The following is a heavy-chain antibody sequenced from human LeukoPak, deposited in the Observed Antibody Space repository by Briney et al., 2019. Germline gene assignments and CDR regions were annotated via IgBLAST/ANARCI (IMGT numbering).Heavy chain of an antibody. D-gene: IGHD3-9*01. J-gene: IGHJ4*02. V-gene: IGHV3-43*02. CDR2: ISENGDRT. CDR3: AKDPKNVIRNFDSGY. CDR1: GFTFANYG. Sequence: GGSLRLSCTASGFTFANYGMHWVRQTPGKGQEWVSLISENGDRTYYADSVKGRFTISRDNSRHSLYLQMNSLRTEDSALYYCAKDPKNVIRNFDSGYWGQGTLVTVSS.